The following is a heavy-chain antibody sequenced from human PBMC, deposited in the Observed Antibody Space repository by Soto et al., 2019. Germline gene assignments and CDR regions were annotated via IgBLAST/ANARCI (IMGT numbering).Heavy chain of an antibody. CDR2: ISSSSSYI. V-gene: IGHV3-21*01. Sequence: EVQLVESGGGLVKPGGSLRLSCAASGFTFSSYSMNWVRQAPGKGLEWVSSISSSSSYIYYADSVKGRFTITRDNAKNSLYLQINSLRAEDTAVYYCARAPDDYGDYVTWAFDIWGQGTMVTVSS. D-gene: IGHD4-17*01. CDR1: GFTFSSYS. J-gene: IGHJ3*02. CDR3: ARAPDDYGDYVTWAFDI.